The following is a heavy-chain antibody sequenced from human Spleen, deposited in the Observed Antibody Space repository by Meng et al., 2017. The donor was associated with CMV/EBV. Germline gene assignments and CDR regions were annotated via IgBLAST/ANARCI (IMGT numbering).Heavy chain of an antibody. V-gene: IGHV3-21*01. CDR3: ARFVRGGAVAGAGRYYYGMDV. D-gene: IGHD6-19*01. Sequence: GGSLRLSCAASGFTFSSYSINWVRQAPGRGLEWVSSISSSTYIYYADSVKGRFTISRDNAKNSLFLEMNSLRAEDTAVYYCARFVRGGAVAGAGRYYYGMDVWGQGTTVTVSS. CDR1: GFTFSSYS. J-gene: IGHJ6*02. CDR2: ISSSTYI.